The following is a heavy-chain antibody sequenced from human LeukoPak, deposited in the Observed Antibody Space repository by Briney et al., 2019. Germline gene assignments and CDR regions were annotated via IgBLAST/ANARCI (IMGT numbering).Heavy chain of an antibody. CDR3: ARDSRFPV. D-gene: IGHD3-10*01. CDR1: GFTFSSYA. Sequence: PGGSLRPSCAASGFTFSSYAMSWVRQAPGKGLEWVSSISSSGSYIYYADSVKGRFTISRDNAKNSLYLQMNGLRAEDTAVYYCARDSRFPVWGQGTLVTVSS. V-gene: IGHV3-21*01. J-gene: IGHJ4*02. CDR2: ISSSGSYI.